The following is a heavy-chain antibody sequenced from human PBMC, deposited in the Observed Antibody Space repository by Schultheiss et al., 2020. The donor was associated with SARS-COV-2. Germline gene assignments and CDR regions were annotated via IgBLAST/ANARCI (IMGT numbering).Heavy chain of an antibody. CDR2: IYTSGST. D-gene: IGHD2-15*01. CDR3: ARAPLLGYCSGGSCYRD. V-gene: IGHV4-61*02. J-gene: IGHJ4*02. CDR1: GGSISSGGYY. Sequence: SETLSLTCTVSGGSISSGGYYWSWIRQPAGKGLEWIGRIYTSGSTNYNPSLKSRVTMSVDTSKNQFSLKLSSVTAADTAVYYCARAPLLGYCSGGSCYRDWGQGTLVTVSS.